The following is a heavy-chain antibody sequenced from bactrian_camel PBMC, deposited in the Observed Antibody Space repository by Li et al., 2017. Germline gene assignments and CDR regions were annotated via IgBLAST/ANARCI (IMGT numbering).Heavy chain of an antibody. CDR2: TDGSGRTT. Sequence: VQLVESGGDSVQSGGSLTLSCAASGFTFSRYDMSWVRQAPGKGLEWISSTDGSGRTTAYADSVKGRFTISRANAKNTLYLQLNSLKTEDMAMYYCAREDGSWYSLYFGYWGGGTQVTVS. CDR1: GFTFSRYD. J-gene: IGHJ6*01. D-gene: IGHD6*01. CDR3: AREDGSWYSLYFGY. V-gene: IGHV3S40*01.